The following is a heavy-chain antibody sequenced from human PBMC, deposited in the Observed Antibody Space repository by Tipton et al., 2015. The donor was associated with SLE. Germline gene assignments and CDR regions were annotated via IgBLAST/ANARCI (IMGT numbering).Heavy chain of an antibody. CDR2: ISSSGSYI. V-gene: IGHV3-21*01. J-gene: IGHJ4*02. Sequence: QLVQSGGGLVKPGGSLRLSCAASGFTFSTYSMNWVRQAPGKGLEWVSSISSSGSYIYYADSVKGRFFISRDNAKNSLFLQMNSLGAEDTAVYYCARGPVAEVDYFDYWGQGPLVTVSS. D-gene: IGHD6-19*01. CDR1: GFTFSTYS. CDR3: ARGPVAEVDYFDY.